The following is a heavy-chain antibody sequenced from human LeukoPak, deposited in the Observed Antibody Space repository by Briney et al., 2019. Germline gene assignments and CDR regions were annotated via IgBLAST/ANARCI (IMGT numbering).Heavy chain of an antibody. CDR3: ARDNHYYADRDVFDI. D-gene: IGHD3-10*01. CDR1: GGSVSSYY. CDR2: IYYSGSI. V-gene: IGHV4-59*02. Sequence: SETLSLTCTVSGGSVSSYYWNWIRQPPGKGLEWIGYIYYSGSINHNPSLKSRVTISGDTSKNQISLKLSSVTAADTAVYYCARDNHYYADRDVFDIWGQGTMVTVSS. J-gene: IGHJ3*02.